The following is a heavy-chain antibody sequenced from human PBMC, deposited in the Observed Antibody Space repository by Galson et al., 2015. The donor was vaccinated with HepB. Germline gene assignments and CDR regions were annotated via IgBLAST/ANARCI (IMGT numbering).Heavy chain of an antibody. CDR2: IDWHGGST. D-gene: IGHD3-9*01. CDR1: GFTFDDYG. J-gene: IGHJ4*02. Sequence: SLRLSCAASGFTFDDYGMSWVRQVPGKGLEWVSGIDWHGGSTRYGDSVKGRFTISRNNAKNSLYLQMSSLRAEDTGFYYCAREGRYFAEFDSWGQGIPVTVSS. V-gene: IGHV3-20*04. CDR3: AREGRYFAEFDS.